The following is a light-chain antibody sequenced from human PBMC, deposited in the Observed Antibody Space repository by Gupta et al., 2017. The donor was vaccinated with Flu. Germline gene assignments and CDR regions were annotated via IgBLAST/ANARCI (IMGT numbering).Light chain of an antibody. V-gene: IGKV3-20*01. CDR1: QSVSSNY. Sequence: GTLSLSPGERATLSCRASQSVSSNYLAWYQQKPGQAPRLLIYGASTSATGIPDRFSGSGSGTDFTLTISRLEPEDFAVYYCQQYGSSPLTFGGGSKVEIE. CDR2: GAS. J-gene: IGKJ4*01. CDR3: QQYGSSPLT.